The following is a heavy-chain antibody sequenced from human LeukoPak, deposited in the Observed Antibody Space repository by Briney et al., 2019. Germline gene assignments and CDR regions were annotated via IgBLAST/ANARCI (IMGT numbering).Heavy chain of an antibody. V-gene: IGHV3-30*18. D-gene: IGHD3-22*01. J-gene: IGHJ5*02. CDR1: GFTFSSYG. Sequence: GGSLRLSCAASGFTFSSYGMHWVRQAPGKGLEWVAVISYDGSNKYYADSVKGRFTISRDNSKNTLYLQMNSLRAEDTAVYYCAKDLEPEIVVVITSSWFDPWGQGTLVTVSS. CDR3: AKDLEPEIVVVITSSWFDP. CDR2: ISYDGSNK.